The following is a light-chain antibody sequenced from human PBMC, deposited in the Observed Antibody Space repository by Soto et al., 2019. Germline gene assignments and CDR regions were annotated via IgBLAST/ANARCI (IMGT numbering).Light chain of an antibody. CDR3: VLYMGSGVDV. J-gene: IGLJ1*01. CDR2: STN. V-gene: IGLV8-61*01. CDR1: SASVSTSYY. Sequence: QTVVTQEPSFSVSPGGTVTLTCVLSSASVSTSYYASWYQQTPDQAPRTLIYSTNTRSSGVPDRFSGSILGNKAALTITGAQADDESDYYCVLYMGSGVDVFGTGTKLTVL.